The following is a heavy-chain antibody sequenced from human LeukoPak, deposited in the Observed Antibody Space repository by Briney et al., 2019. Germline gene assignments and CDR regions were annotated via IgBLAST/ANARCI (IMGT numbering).Heavy chain of an antibody. Sequence: GGSLRLSCAASGFTFSTFNMNWVRQAPGKGPEWVSYISSSSSTTYYADSVKGRFTISRDNAKNSLYLQMNSLRAEDTAVYYCAKDPFSGTSSPFFDYWGQGTLVTVSS. V-gene: IGHV3-48*04. D-gene: IGHD3-10*01. CDR2: ISSSSSTT. CDR1: GFTFSTFN. J-gene: IGHJ4*02. CDR3: AKDPFSGTSSPFFDY.